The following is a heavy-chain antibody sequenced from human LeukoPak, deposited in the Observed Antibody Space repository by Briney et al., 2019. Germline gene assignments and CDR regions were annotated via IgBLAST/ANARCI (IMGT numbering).Heavy chain of an antibody. D-gene: IGHD2-8*01. CDR3: ARVVDAIPRYYFDY. J-gene: IGHJ4*02. CDR2: INHSGST. CDR1: GGSFSGYY. V-gene: IGHV4-34*01. Sequence: SETLSLTCAVYGGSFSGYYWSWIRQPPGKGLEWIGEINHSGSTNYNPSLKSRVTISVDTSKNQFSLKLSSVTAADTAVYYCARVVDAIPRYYFDYWGQGTLVTVSS.